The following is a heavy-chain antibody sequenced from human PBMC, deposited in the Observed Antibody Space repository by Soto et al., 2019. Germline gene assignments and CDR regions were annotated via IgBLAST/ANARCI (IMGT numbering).Heavy chain of an antibody. D-gene: IGHD3-3*01. J-gene: IGHJ6*02. V-gene: IGHV1-2*02. CDR2: INVQSGDT. CDR1: GYTFTDYY. Sequence: QAQLMQVGGEVKKPGASVKVSCKASGYTFTDYYLQWVRQAAGQELEWMGWINVQSGDTNYAQKFQGRVTMTRYTSIDTAYLELRSLRSDDTAVYYCARYFWRYPLSGMDVWGQGTTVTVS. CDR3: ARYFWRYPLSGMDV.